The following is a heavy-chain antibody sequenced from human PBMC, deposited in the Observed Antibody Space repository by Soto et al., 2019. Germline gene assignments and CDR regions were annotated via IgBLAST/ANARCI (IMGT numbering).Heavy chain of an antibody. CDR3: ARSAAGSASDYYYYYMDV. CDR1: GYTFTTYD. D-gene: IGHD2-2*01. J-gene: IGHJ6*03. V-gene: IGHV1-8*01. CDR2: MNSKTGNT. Sequence: QVQLVQSGAEVKKPGASVKVSCRASGYTFTTYDINWVRQAAGQGPEWMGWMNSKTGNTGYAEKFQGTVTMTRNTSIRTAYRELSGLRSDDTAVYDCARSAAGSASDYYYYYMDVWGKGTTVTVSS.